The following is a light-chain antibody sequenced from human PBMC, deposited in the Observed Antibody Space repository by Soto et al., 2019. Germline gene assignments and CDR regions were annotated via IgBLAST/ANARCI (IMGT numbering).Light chain of an antibody. CDR3: SSYAGSNNPYV. J-gene: IGLJ1*01. CDR1: SGDVGAYDY. V-gene: IGLV2-8*01. CDR2: EVS. Sequence: QSVLTQPPSASGSPGQSVTISCTGTSGDVGAYDYVSWYQQHPGKAPKLMIYEVSKRPLGVPDRFSGSKSGNTASLTVSGLQAEDEADYYCSSYAGSNNPYVFGTGTKVTGL.